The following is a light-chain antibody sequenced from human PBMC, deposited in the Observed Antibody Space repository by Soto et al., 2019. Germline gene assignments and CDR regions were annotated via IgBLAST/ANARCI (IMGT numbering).Light chain of an antibody. CDR1: SSNIGSNT. CDR2: SNN. CDR3: AAWDDSLNGRYV. V-gene: IGLV1-44*01. Sequence: QSVLTQPPSASWTPGQRVTISCYGSSSNIGSNTVNWYQQLPGTAPKLLIYSNNQRPSGVPDRFSGSKSGTSASLAISGLQSEDEADYYCAAWDDSLNGRYVFGTGTKLTVL. J-gene: IGLJ1*01.